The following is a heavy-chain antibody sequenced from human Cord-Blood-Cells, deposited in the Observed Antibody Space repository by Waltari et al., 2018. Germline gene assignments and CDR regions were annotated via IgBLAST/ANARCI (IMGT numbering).Heavy chain of an antibody. Sequence: EVQLLESGGGLVQPGGSLSLSCAASGFTSSRYAMSWVRQAPGKGLEWVSAISGSGGSTYYADSVKGRFTISRDNSKNTLYLQMNSLRAEDTAVYYCAKGRRHALDYWGQGTLVTVSS. CDR1: GFTSSRYA. D-gene: IGHD2-2*01. J-gene: IGHJ4*02. CDR3: AKGRRHALDY. V-gene: IGHV3-23*01. CDR2: ISGSGGST.